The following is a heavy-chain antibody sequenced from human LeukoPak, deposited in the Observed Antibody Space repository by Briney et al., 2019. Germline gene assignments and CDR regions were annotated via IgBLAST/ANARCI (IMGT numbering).Heavy chain of an antibody. CDR1: GRSIRSYY. Sequence: SETLSLTCTVSGRSIRSYYWSWIRQPPGKGLEWIGYIYYSGSTNYNPSLKSRVTISVDTSKNQFSLKLSSVTAADTAVYYCARHPSIAAQNWFDPWGQGTLVTVSS. CDR3: ARHPSIAAQNWFDP. D-gene: IGHD6-6*01. CDR2: IYYSGST. V-gene: IGHV4-59*08. J-gene: IGHJ5*02.